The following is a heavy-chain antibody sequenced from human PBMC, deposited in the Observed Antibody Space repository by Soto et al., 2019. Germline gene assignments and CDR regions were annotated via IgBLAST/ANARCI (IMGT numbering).Heavy chain of an antibody. CDR1: GYTFTSYA. Sequence: ASVKVSCKASGYTFTSYAMHWVRQAPVQRLEWMGWINAGNGNTKYSQKFQGRVTITRDTSASTAYMELSSLRSEDTAVYYCARGLNGYLHYFDYWGQGTLVTVSS. J-gene: IGHJ4*02. V-gene: IGHV1-3*01. D-gene: IGHD5-18*01. CDR3: ARGLNGYLHYFDY. CDR2: INAGNGNT.